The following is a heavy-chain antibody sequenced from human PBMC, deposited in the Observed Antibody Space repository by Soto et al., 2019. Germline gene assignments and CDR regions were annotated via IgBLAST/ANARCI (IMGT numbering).Heavy chain of an antibody. V-gene: IGHV3-74*01. CDR3: ASDLSGRADV. Sequence: PVGSLRLSCAASGFTFSSYWMHRVRQAPGKGLVWVSRMNEDGGTTDYADSVKGRFTISRDNAKNTLYLQMNSLRVEDTAVYYCASDLSGRADVWGQGTTVTVSS. D-gene: IGHD3-10*01. CDR2: MNEDGGTT. J-gene: IGHJ6*02. CDR1: GFTFSSYW.